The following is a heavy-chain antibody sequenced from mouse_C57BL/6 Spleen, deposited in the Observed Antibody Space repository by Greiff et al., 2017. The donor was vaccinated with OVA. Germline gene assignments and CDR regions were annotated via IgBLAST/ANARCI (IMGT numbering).Heavy chain of an antibody. CDR1: GFTFSDYY. CDR2: INYDGSST. V-gene: IGHV5-16*01. J-gene: IGHJ1*03. Sequence: EVQVVESEGGLVQPGSSMKLSCTASGFTFSDYYMAWVRQVPEKGLEWVANINYDGSSTYYLDSLKSRFIISRDNAKNILYLQMSSLKSEDTATYYCARVDTTVVAPGYFDVWGTGTTVTVSS. CDR3: ARVDTTVVAPGYFDV. D-gene: IGHD1-1*01.